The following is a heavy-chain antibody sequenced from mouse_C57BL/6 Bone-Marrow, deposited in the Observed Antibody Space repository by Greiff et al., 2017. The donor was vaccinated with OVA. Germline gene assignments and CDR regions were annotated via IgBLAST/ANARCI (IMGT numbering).Heavy chain of an antibody. CDR1: GYTFTSYW. Sequence: QVQLQQSGAELVKPGASVKLSCKASGYTFTSYWMHWVKQRPGQGLEWIGMIHPNSGSTNYNEKFKSKATLTVDKSSSTAYMQLSSLTSEDSAVYYCARDYSKSHAMDYWGQGTSVTVSS. D-gene: IGHD2-5*01. V-gene: IGHV1-64*01. CDR3: ARDYSKSHAMDY. CDR2: IHPNSGST. J-gene: IGHJ4*01.